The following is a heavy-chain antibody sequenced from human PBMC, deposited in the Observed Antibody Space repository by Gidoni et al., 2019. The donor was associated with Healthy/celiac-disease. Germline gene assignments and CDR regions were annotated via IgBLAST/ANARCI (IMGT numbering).Heavy chain of an antibody. CDR3: ASNGATGYSSSWDRFDY. D-gene: IGHD6-13*01. V-gene: IGHV3-21*01. CDR1: GFTSSSYS. Sequence: EVQLVESGGGLVKPGGSLRLSCAASGFTSSSYSMNWVHQAPGKGLEWVSSISSSSSYIYYADSVKGRFTISRDNAKNSLYLQMNSLRAEDTAVYYCASNGATGYSSSWDRFDYWGQGTLVTVSS. J-gene: IGHJ4*02. CDR2: ISSSSSYI.